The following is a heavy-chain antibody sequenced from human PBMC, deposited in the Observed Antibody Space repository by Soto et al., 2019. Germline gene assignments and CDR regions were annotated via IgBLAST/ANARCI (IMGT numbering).Heavy chain of an antibody. CDR2: FDPEDGET. D-gene: IGHD1-26*01. CDR3: ATDLNSGRYSNYYYGLDV. J-gene: IGHJ6*02. V-gene: IGHV1-24*01. CDR1: GYTLTELL. Sequence: ASVKVSCKVSGYTLTELLMHWVRQAPGKGLEWMGGFDPEDGETIYAQKFQGRVTMTEDTSTDTAYMELSSLRSEDTAVYYCATDLNSGRYSNYYYGLDVWGQGTTVTVSS.